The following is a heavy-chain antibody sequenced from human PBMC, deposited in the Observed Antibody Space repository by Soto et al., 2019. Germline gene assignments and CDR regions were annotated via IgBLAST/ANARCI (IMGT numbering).Heavy chain of an antibody. D-gene: IGHD6-13*01. J-gene: IGHJ5*02. Sequence: ASVKVSCKASGYTFTSYDINWVRQATGQGLEWMGWMNPNSGNTGYAQKFQGRVTMTRNTSISTAYMELSSLRSEDTAVYYCARDKRGYSSSWYAQGGFDPWGQGXLVTVYS. V-gene: IGHV1-8*01. CDR2: MNPNSGNT. CDR1: GYTFTSYD. CDR3: ARDKRGYSSSWYAQGGFDP.